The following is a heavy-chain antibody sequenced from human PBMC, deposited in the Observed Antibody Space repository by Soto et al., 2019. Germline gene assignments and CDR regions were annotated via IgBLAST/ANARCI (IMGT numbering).Heavy chain of an antibody. CDR1: GGSFSGYY. V-gene: IGHV4-34*01. Sequence: SETLSLTCAVYGGSFSGYYWSWIRQPPGKGLEWIGEINHSGSTNYNPSLKSRVTISVDTSKNQFSLKLSSVTAADTAVYFCARLAYSGYLQTWGQGSLVTV. CDR3: ARLAYSGYLQT. CDR2: INHSGST. J-gene: IGHJ1*01. D-gene: IGHD1-26*01.